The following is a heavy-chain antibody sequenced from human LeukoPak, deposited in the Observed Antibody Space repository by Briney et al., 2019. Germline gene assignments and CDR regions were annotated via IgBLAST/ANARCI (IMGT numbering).Heavy chain of an antibody. D-gene: IGHD6-19*01. CDR2: MSAYNGNT. Sequence: ASVKVSCKASGYTFTSYGISWVRQAPGQGLEWMGWMSAYNGNTNYAQKLQGRVTMTTDTSTSTAYMELRSLRSDDTAVYYCARDDIAVAGTGFDYWGQGTLVTVSS. J-gene: IGHJ4*02. V-gene: IGHV1-18*01. CDR1: GYTFTSYG. CDR3: ARDDIAVAGTGFDY.